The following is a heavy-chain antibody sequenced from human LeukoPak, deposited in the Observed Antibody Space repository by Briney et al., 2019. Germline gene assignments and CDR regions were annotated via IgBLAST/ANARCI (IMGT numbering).Heavy chain of an antibody. CDR3: AREGGPYRPLDY. CDR1: GGSISSTNW. CDR2: VHLSGRT. J-gene: IGHJ4*02. Sequence: SGTLSLTCGVSGGSISSTNWWTWVRQPPGEGLEWIGEVHLSGRTNYNPSLESRVSMSVDMSENHISLKLTSVTAADTAVYYCAREGGPYRPLDYSGQGTLVTVSS. V-gene: IGHV4-4*02.